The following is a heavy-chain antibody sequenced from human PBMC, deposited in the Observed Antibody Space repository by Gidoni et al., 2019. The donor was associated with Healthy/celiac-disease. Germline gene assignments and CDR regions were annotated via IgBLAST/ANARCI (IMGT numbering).Heavy chain of an antibody. J-gene: IGHJ4*02. CDR2: ISGSGGSK. D-gene: IGHD1-26*01. Sequence: EVQLLESGGGLVQPGGSLRLSCAASGFTFSTYAMSWVRQAPGKGLEWVSAISGSGGSKYYADSVKGRFTISRDNSKNTLYLQMNSLRAEDTAVYYCAKDFGGSPVESPFDYWGQGTLVTVSS. CDR1: GFTFSTYA. CDR3: AKDFGGSPVESPFDY. V-gene: IGHV3-23*01.